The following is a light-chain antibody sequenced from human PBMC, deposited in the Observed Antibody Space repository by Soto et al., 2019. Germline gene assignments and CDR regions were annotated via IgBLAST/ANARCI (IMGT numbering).Light chain of an antibody. CDR1: SSDVGGYNY. Sequence: QSVLTQPPSAFGSPGQSVAISCTGTSSDVGGYNYVSWYQQHPGKAPKLMIYEVNKRPSGVPDRFSGSKSGNTASLTVSGLQAEDEADYYCSSYAGSSNVFGTGTKVT. V-gene: IGLV2-8*01. CDR2: EVN. CDR3: SSYAGSSNV. J-gene: IGLJ1*01.